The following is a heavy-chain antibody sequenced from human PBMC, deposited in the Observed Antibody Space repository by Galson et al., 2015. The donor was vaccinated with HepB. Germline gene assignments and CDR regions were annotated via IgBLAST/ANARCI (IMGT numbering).Heavy chain of an antibody. CDR1: GFIFRHHA. CDR2: INGRGSPR. CDR3: VKEGSWFGGDWFDP. J-gene: IGHJ5*02. D-gene: IGHD3-16*01. V-gene: IGHV3-23*01. Sequence: SLRLSCAGSGFIFRHHAMTWIRQAPGKGLEWVSGINGRGSPRSYSDAVKGRFSISRDNSKDTVFLQMDNLRAEYTAVYYCVKEGSWFGGDWFDPWGQGALVTVS.